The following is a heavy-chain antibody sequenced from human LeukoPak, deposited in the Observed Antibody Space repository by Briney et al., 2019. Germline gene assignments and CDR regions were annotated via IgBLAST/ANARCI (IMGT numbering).Heavy chain of an antibody. CDR1: GSGFTSYW. D-gene: IGHD3-10*01. J-gene: IGHJ5*02. V-gene: IGHV5-51*01. CDR3: ARGTPAMVRGVATNWLDP. CDR2: IYHGDSDT. Sequence: GAALKISSKGSGSGFTSYWIGWGRRKPGKGVEGRGIIYHGDSDTRYSPSFQGQVTISADKSISTAYLQWSRLKASDTAMYYCARGTPAMVRGVATNWLDPWGQGTLVTVSS.